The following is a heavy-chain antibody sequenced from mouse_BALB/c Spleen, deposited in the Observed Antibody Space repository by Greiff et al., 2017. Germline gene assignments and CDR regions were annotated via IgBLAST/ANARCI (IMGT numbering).Heavy chain of an antibody. Sequence: VMLVESGPGLVAPSQSLSITCTVSGFSLTSYGVHWVRQSPGKGLEWLGVIWSGGSTDYNAAFISRLSISKDNSKSQVFFKMNSLQANDTAIYYCARGGLRRAMDYWGQGTSVTVSS. D-gene: IGHD2-4*01. CDR1: GFSLTSYG. CDR3: ARGGLRRAMDY. CDR2: IWSGGST. V-gene: IGHV2-2*02. J-gene: IGHJ4*01.